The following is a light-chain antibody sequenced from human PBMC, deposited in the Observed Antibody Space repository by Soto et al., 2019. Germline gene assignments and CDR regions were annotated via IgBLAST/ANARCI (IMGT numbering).Light chain of an antibody. CDR1: QSVSRY. CDR2: DAS. CDR3: QQRSNSPLT. Sequence: EIVLTQSPATLSLSPGERATLSCRASQSVSRYLAWYQQKPGQAPRLLIYDASNRATGIPARFSGSGSGTDFTLTISSLEPEDFAVYYCQQRSNSPLTCGGGTKVVNK. V-gene: IGKV3-11*01. J-gene: IGKJ4*01.